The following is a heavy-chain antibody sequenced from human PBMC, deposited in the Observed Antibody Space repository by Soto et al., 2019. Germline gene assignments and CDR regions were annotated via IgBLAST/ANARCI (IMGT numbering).Heavy chain of an antibody. D-gene: IGHD3-16*01. CDR3: ARLHFPGEDTSYWYFDL. CDR2: IDPSDSYI. Sequence: ELQLVQSGAEVKKPGESLRISCKGSGYSFSSYWISWVRQMPGKGLEWMGRIDPSDSYINYSPSFQGHVTVSADKSISXDYLQWSSLKASDTAMYYCARLHFPGEDTSYWYFDLWGRGTLVTVSS. V-gene: IGHV5-10-1*01. CDR1: GYSFSSYW. J-gene: IGHJ2*01.